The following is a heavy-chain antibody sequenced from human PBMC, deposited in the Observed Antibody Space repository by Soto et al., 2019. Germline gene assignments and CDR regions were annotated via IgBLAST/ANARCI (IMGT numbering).Heavy chain of an antibody. Sequence: ETLSLTCTVSGGSISSSSYYWGWIRQPPGKGLEWIGSIYYSGSTYYNPSLKSRVTISVDTSKNQFSLKLSSVTAADTAVYYCARLHYYDFWSGYYTDYYYYYMDVWGKGTTVTVSS. CDR2: IYYSGST. D-gene: IGHD3-3*01. V-gene: IGHV4-39*01. CDR3: ARLHYYDFWSGYYTDYYYYYMDV. J-gene: IGHJ6*03. CDR1: GGSISSSSYY.